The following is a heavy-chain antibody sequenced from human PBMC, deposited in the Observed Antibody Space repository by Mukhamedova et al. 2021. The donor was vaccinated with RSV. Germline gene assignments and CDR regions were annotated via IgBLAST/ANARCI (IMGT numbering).Heavy chain of an antibody. D-gene: IGHD1-14*01. CDR2: IDPDSGGT. CDR3: ARDVNTGTWSRGNFDY. V-gene: IGHV1-2*02. Sequence: GQGLEWMGWIDPDSGGTNYAQKFQGRVTMTRDTSISTAYMELSRLRSDDTAMYYCARDVNTGTWSRGNFDYWGQGTLVTV. J-gene: IGHJ4*02.